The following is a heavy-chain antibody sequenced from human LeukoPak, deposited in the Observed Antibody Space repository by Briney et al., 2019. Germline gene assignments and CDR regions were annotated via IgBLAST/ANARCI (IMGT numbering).Heavy chain of an antibody. CDR3: ARQELLWFGGLNWFDP. CDR2: IYPGYSDT. V-gene: IGHV5-51*01. D-gene: IGHD3-10*01. CDR1: GYSFTSYW. Sequence: GESLKIFCKGSGYSFTSYWIGWVRQMPGEGLEWMGIIYPGYSDTRYSPSFQGQVTISADKSISTASLQWSSLKASDTAMYYCARQELLWFGGLNWFDPWGQGTLVTVSS. J-gene: IGHJ5*02.